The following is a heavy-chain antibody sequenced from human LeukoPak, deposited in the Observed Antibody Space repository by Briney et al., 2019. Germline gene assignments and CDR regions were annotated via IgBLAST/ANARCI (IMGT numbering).Heavy chain of an antibody. CDR2: IKQDGSEK. V-gene: IGHV3-7*01. CDR3: AGYVDTAMVTGAFDI. D-gene: IGHD5-18*01. J-gene: IGHJ3*02. Sequence: GGSLRLSCAASGFTFSSYWMSWVRQAPGKGLEWVANIKQDGSEKYYVDSVKGRFTISRDNAKNSLYLQMNSLRAEDTAVYYCAGYVDTAMVTGAFDIWGQGTMVTVSS. CDR1: GFTFSSYW.